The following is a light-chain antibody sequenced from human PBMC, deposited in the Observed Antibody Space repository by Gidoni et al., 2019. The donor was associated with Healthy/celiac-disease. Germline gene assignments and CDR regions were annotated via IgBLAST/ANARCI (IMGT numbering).Light chain of an antibody. V-gene: IGLV3-1*01. CDR3: QAWGSSTGLYI. Sequence: YELTQPPSVSVSPGQTASNTWSGDKVGGKYDCWYQQQPGQSPVLVIYQDSKRPSWIPERFAGSNSWNTATLTISGTQAMDEADYYGQAWGSSTGLYIFGTGTKVTVL. J-gene: IGLJ1*01. CDR2: QDS. CDR1: KVGGKY.